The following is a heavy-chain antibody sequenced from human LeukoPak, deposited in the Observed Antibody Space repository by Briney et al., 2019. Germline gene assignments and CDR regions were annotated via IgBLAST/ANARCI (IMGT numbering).Heavy chain of an antibody. V-gene: IGHV3-48*03. Sequence: GGSLRLSCAASGFIFSSYDMNWVRQAPGKGLEWVSYISSSGSTIYYADSVKGRFTISRDNAKNSLYLQMNSLRADDTAVYYCVKDHGWLLYSWGQGTLVTVSS. D-gene: IGHD3-9*01. CDR1: GFIFSSYD. CDR3: VKDHGWLLYS. J-gene: IGHJ4*02. CDR2: ISSSGSTI.